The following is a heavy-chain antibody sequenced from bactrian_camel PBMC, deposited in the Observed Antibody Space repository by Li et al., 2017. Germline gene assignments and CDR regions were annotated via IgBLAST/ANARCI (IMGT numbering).Heavy chain of an antibody. CDR3: KTWSDTMVGGSMTCDSNY. V-gene: IGHV3S53*01. CDR2: VLSDGST. J-gene: IGHJ4*01. CDR1: GYTYSFYC. Sequence: VQLVESGGGSVQAGGSLRLSCAASGYTYSFYCMGWFRQAPGKEREGVAHVLSDGSTRYADSVKGRFTVSKDDAKDTLYLQMNNLKPEDTATYSCKTWSDTMVGGSMTCDSNYGGQGTQVTVS. D-gene: IGHD2*01.